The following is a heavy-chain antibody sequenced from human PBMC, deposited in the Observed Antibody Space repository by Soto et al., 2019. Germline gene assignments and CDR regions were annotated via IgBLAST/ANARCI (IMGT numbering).Heavy chain of an antibody. Sequence: GGSLRLSCAASGFTFNTYAITWVRQAPGKGLEWVSTISASGGSTYYADPVTGRFTICRDNSKNTMNLQMTSLRAEDTAVYYCARGLGYCGSTSCYIWFDYWGQGTLVTVSS. J-gene: IGHJ4*02. V-gene: IGHV3-23*01. CDR3: ARGLGYCGSTSCYIWFDY. CDR2: ISASGGST. D-gene: IGHD2-2*02. CDR1: GFTFNTYA.